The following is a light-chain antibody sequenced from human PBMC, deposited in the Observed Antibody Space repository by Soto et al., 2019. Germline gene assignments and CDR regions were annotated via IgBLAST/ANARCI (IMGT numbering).Light chain of an antibody. CDR2: GAS. CDR3: QQDGNSPWT. CDR1: QSVSSNY. V-gene: IGKV3-20*01. Sequence: EIVLTQSPGPLSLSPGERATLSCRASQSVSSNYLAWCQQKPGQSPRLVIYGASSRPTGIPDRFSGSGSGTDVTLTISRLEPEDFAVYYCQQDGNSPWTFGQGTKVQIK. J-gene: IGKJ1*01.